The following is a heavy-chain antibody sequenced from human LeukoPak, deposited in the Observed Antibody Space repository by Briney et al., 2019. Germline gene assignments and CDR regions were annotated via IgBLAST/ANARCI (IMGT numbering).Heavy chain of an antibody. V-gene: IGHV3-74*01. D-gene: IGHD1-26*01. J-gene: IGHJ4*02. CDR3: ASVVGATIPY. CDR1: GFTFSSYW. Sequence: GGSLRLSCAASGFTFSSYWMHWVRQAPGKGLVWVSRIDSDGSSTIYADSAKGRFTISRDNAKNTLYLQMNSLRAEDTAVYYCASVVGATIPYWGQGTLVTVSS. CDR2: IDSDGSST.